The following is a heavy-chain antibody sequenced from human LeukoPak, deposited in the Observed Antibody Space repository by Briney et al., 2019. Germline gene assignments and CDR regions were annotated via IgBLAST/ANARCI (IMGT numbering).Heavy chain of an antibody. J-gene: IGHJ5*02. D-gene: IGHD6-19*01. CDR2: IFYSGST. CDR1: GGSISSYY. Sequence: SETLSLTCTVSGGSISSYYWSWIRQPPGKGLEWIGTIFYSGSTYYNPSLKSRVTMSVDTSKNQFSLKLSSVTAADTAVYYCARQGYISGQGFRNNWFDPWGQGSLVTVSS. CDR3: ARQGYISGQGFRNNWFDP. V-gene: IGHV4-59*04.